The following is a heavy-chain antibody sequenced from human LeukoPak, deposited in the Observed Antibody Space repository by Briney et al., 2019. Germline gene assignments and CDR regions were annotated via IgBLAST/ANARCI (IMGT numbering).Heavy chain of an antibody. CDR3: AKGQYCSSTSCPYYYYMDV. V-gene: IGHV3-7*03. CDR1: GFTFTTYW. J-gene: IGHJ6*03. CDR2: INQDGTEK. Sequence: GGSLRLSCAASGFTFTTYWMTWVRQAPGKGLEWVANINQDGTEKYYVDSVKGRFTISRDNAKNSLYLQMNSLRAEDTALYYCAKGQYCSSTSCPYYYYMDVWGKGTTVTVSS. D-gene: IGHD2-2*01.